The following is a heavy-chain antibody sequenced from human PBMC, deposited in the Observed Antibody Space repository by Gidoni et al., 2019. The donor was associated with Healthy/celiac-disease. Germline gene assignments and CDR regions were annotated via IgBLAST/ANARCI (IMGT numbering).Heavy chain of an antibody. V-gene: IGHV4-34*01. Sequence: QVQLQQWGAGLLKPSETLSLTCAVYGGSFSGYYWSWIRQPPGKGLGWIGEINHSGSTNSNPSLKSRVTISVDTSKNQFSLKLSSVTAADTAVYYCSRRYYYGSGYYWGQGTLVTVSS. CDR2: INHSGST. J-gene: IGHJ4*02. D-gene: IGHD3-10*01. CDR3: SRRYYYGSGYY. CDR1: GGSFSGYY.